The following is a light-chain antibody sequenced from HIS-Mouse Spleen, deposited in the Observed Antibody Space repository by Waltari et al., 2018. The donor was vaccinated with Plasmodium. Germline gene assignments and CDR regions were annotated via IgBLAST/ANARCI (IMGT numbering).Light chain of an antibody. J-gene: IGLJ2*01. CDR3: CSYAGSSTFVV. CDR1: SSAVGSYNL. CDR2: EGS. Sequence: QSALTQPASVSGSPGQSITISCTGTSSAVGSYNLVSWYQQHPGIAPKLMIYEGSKRPSGVSNRFSGSKSGNTASLTISGLQAEDEADYYCCSYAGSSTFVVFGGGTKLTVL. V-gene: IGLV2-23*03.